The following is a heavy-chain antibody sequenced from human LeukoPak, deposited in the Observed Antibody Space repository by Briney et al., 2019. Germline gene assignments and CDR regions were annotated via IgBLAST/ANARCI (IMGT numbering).Heavy chain of an antibody. V-gene: IGHV3-48*03. J-gene: IGHJ4*02. CDR2: ISGSGNIM. D-gene: IGHD6-13*01. CDR1: VFTFSSYE. Sequence: GGSLRLSCAASVFTFSSYEKNWVRESPRKGLEWVSYISGSGNIMYYAASVKGRFTISRDNAKNSLYLQMNSLRAEDTAIYFCARDLSSSFSFDCWGQGILVTVSS. CDR3: ARDLSSSFSFDC.